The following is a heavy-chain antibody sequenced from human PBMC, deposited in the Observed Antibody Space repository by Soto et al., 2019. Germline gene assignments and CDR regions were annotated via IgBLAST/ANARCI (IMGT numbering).Heavy chain of an antibody. CDR1: GFTFSSYG. D-gene: IGHD1-26*01. CDR3: AKVSLVGATSEAYDY. Sequence: GGSLRLSCSASGFTFSSYGMRWVRQAPGKGLEWVAVISYDGSNTYYLDSVKGRFTISRDNSKSTLSLQMDSLRPEDTAVYYCAKVSLVGATSEAYDYWGQGTLVTVSS. J-gene: IGHJ4*02. V-gene: IGHV3-30*18. CDR2: ISYDGSNT.